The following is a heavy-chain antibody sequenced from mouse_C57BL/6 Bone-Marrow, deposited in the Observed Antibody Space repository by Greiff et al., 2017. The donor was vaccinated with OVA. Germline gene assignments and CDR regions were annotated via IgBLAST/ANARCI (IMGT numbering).Heavy chain of an antibody. CDR2: IDPSDSYT. CDR3: ARLNGDERGDY. V-gene: IGHV1-69*01. Sequence: QVQLQQPGAELVMPGASVKLSCKASGYTFTSYWMHWVKQRPGQGLEWIGEIDPSDSYTNYNQKFKGKSTLTVDKSYSTAYMQLSSLTSEESAVYYCARLNGDERGDYWGQGTTLTVSS. J-gene: IGHJ2*01. CDR1: GYTFTSYW. D-gene: IGHD4-1*01.